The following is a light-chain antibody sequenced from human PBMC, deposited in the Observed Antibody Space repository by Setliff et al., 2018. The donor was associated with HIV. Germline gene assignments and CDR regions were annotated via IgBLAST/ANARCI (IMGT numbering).Light chain of an antibody. Sequence: QSALTQPHSVSGSPGQSVTISCTGTSSDVGGYNYVSWYQQHPDKAPKLMIYDVSKRPSGVPDRFSGSKSGNTASLTISGLQAEDEADYHCCSYAGNSYVFGTXTKVTVL. V-gene: IGLV2-11*01. CDR1: SSDVGGYNY. CDR3: CSYAGNSYV. J-gene: IGLJ1*01. CDR2: DVS.